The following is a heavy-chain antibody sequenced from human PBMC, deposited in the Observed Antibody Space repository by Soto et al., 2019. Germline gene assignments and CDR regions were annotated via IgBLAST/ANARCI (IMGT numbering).Heavy chain of an antibody. Sequence: ASVKVSCKASGGTFSSYAINWVRQAPGQGLEWMGRMIPNSGNASYAQKFQGRVTMTRNTSMSTAYMELNSLKSEDTAVYYCATEAAAGTGTLDYWGQGTLVTVSS. CDR1: GGTFSSYA. J-gene: IGHJ4*02. CDR2: MIPNSGNA. V-gene: IGHV1-8*02. CDR3: ATEAAAGTGTLDY. D-gene: IGHD6-13*01.